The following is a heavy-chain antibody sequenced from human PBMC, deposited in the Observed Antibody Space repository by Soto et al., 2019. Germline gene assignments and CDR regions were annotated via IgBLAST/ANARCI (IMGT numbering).Heavy chain of an antibody. CDR3: ARGGVY. V-gene: IGHV3-48*03. Sequence: GSLILSFAATGFTFSSHEMNWIRQTPGKRLEWIAKISGSGSTINYADSVKGRFTISRDNVQRTLHLQMDSLRVEDTGVYYCARGGVYWGRGTLVTVSS. CDR2: ISGSGSTI. J-gene: IGHJ1*01. D-gene: IGHD2-8*01. CDR1: GFTFSSHE.